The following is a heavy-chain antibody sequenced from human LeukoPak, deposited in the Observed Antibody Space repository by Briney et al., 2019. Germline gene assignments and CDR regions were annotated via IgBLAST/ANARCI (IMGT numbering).Heavy chain of an antibody. Sequence: GGSLRLSCAASGFTFSSYSMNWVRQAPGKGLEWVSSISSSSSYIYYADSVEGRFTISRDNAKNSLYMQMNRLRAEDTAVYYCARDLGWPQLKGPGRNWFDPWGQGTLVTVSS. V-gene: IGHV3-21*01. CDR2: ISSSSSYI. CDR1: GFTFSSYS. D-gene: IGHD5-24*01. J-gene: IGHJ5*02. CDR3: ARDLGWPQLKGPGRNWFDP.